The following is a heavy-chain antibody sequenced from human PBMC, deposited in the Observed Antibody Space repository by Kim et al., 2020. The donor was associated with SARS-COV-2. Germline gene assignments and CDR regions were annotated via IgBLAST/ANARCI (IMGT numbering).Heavy chain of an antibody. CDR3: VRGQQWLIKN. CDR1: GFTFADYV. Sequence: GGSLRLSCAASGFTFADYVIQWVRQVPGKGLEWVSLISRDGGEIKYADSVKGRFTISRDNSKKSVYLQMNSLRSEDTALYYCVRGQQWLIKNWGQGTQVTV. J-gene: IGHJ4*02. CDR2: ISRDGGEI. V-gene: IGHV3-43*02. D-gene: IGHD6-19*01.